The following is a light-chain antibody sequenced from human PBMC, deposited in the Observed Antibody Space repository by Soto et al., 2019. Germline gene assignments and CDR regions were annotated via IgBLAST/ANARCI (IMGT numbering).Light chain of an antibody. CDR3: QQRNDWPLT. CDR2: GAS. J-gene: IGKJ4*01. V-gene: IGKV3-15*01. Sequence: EIGMTQSPATVSVSQGERVTLSCRASQSISSNLAWYQQKPGQAPRLLIYGASTRATGIPARFSGSGSGTEFTLTISSLQSEDFAVYYCQQRNDWPLTFGGGTKVDI. CDR1: QSISSN.